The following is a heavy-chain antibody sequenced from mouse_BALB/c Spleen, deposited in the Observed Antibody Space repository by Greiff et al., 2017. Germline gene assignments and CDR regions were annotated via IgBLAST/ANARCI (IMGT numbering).Heavy chain of an antibody. CDR3: TRDELGRWYFAV. Sequence: DVMLVESGGGLVKPGGSLKLSCAASGFTFSSYTMSWVRQTPEKRLEWVATISSGGSYTYYPDSVKGRFTISRDNAKNTLYLQMSSLKSEDTAMYYCTRDELGRWYFAVWGAGTTVTVSS. CDR1: GFTFSSYT. D-gene: IGHD4-1*01. J-gene: IGHJ1*01. V-gene: IGHV5-6-4*01. CDR2: ISSGGSYT.